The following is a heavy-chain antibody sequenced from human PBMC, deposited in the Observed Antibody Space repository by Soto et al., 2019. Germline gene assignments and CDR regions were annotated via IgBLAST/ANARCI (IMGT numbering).Heavy chain of an antibody. V-gene: IGHV1-3*01. CDR3: ARETGPVEGATDYYYYYGMDV. CDR1: GYTFTSYA. D-gene: IGHD1-26*01. Sequence: GASVKVSCKASGYTFTSYAMHWVRQAPGQRLEWMGWINAGNGNTKYSQKFQGRVTITRDTSASTAYMELSSLRSEDTAVYYCARETGPVEGATDYYYYYGMDVWGQGTTVTVSS. J-gene: IGHJ6*02. CDR2: INAGNGNT.